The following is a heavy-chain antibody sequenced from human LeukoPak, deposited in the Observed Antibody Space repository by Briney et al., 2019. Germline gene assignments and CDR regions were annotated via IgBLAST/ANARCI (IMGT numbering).Heavy chain of an antibody. D-gene: IGHD3-22*01. CDR1: GGSFSGYY. V-gene: IGHV4-34*01. CDR3: ARGGRIYYDSSGTPVDY. J-gene: IGHJ4*02. CDR2: INHSGST. Sequence: SETLSLTCAVYGGSFSGYYWSWIRQPPGKGLEWIGEINHSGSTNYNPSLKSRVTISVDTSKNQFSLKLSSVTAADTAVYYCARGGRIYYDSSGTPVDYWGQGTLVTVSS.